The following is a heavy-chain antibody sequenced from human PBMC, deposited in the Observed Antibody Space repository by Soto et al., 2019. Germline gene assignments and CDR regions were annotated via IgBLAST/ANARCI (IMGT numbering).Heavy chain of an antibody. CDR1: GGTFISYA. D-gene: IGHD2-21*02. Sequence: SVKVSFKASGGTFISYAISWVRQAPGQGLEWMGGIIPIFGTANYAQKFQGRVTITADESTSTAYMELSSLRSEDTAVYYCATSGAHIVVVTGVRGWFDPWGQGTLVTVSS. CDR3: ATSGAHIVVVTGVRGWFDP. V-gene: IGHV1-69*13. CDR2: IIPIFGTA. J-gene: IGHJ5*02.